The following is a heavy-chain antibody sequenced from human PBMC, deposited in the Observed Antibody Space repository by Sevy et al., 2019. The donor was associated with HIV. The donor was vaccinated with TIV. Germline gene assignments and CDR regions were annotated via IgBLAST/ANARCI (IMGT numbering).Heavy chain of an antibody. CDR3: ARLASRLRDNWSDP. J-gene: IGHJ5*02. D-gene: IGHD3-16*01. CDR2: SFYSGTT. Sequence: SETLSLTCTVSGGSISTSSYYWGWIRQPPGKGLEWIGNSFYSGTTYYNPSLKSRVTISVDTSKNQFSLKLSSVTAADTAVYYYARLASRLRDNWSDPWGQGTLVTVSS. V-gene: IGHV4-39*01. CDR1: GGSISTSSYY.